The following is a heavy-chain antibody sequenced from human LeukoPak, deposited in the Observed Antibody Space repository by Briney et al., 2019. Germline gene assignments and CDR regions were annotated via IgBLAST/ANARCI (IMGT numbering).Heavy chain of an antibody. D-gene: IGHD6-13*01. V-gene: IGHV3-64*01. CDR3: ARGLITGAAGTYYYYGMDV. CDR2: ISNSGGST. J-gene: IGHJ6*02. CDR1: GFIFSRYG. Sequence: PGGSLRLSCVASGFIFSRYGMHWVRQAPGKGLEYVPAISNSGGSTYYANSVKGRFTISRDNSKNTLYLQMGSLRGEDMAVYYCARGLITGAAGTYYYYGMDVWGQGTTVAVSS.